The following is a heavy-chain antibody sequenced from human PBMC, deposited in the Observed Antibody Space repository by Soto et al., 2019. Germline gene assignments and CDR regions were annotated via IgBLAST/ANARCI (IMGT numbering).Heavy chain of an antibody. D-gene: IGHD2-15*01. J-gene: IGHJ4*02. V-gene: IGHV4-39*01. CDR2: IYSSGST. CDR3: ARRIGYCSGGSCTLYYFDY. Sequence: PSETLSLTCTVSGGSISSSTYYWGWIRQPPGKGLEWIGNIYSSGSTYYNPSLKSRVTISIDTSKNQFSLKLRSVTAADTAVYYCARRIGYCSGGSCTLYYFDYWGQGTLVTVSS. CDR1: GGSISSSTYY.